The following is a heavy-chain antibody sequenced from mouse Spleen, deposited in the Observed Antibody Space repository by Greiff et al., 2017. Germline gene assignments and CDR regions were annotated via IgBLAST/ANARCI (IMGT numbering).Heavy chain of an antibody. J-gene: IGHJ4*01. V-gene: IGHV1-64*01. CDR3: ARWGYYGSSYYAMDY. D-gene: IGHD1-1*01. Sequence: QVQLQQPGAELVKPGASVTLSCKASGYTFTSYWMHWVKQRPGPGLEWIGMIHPNSGSTNYNEKFKSKATLTVDKSSSTAYMQLSSLTSEDSAVYYCARWGYYGSSYYAMDYWGQGTSVTVSS. CDR2: IHPNSGST. CDR1: GYTFTSYW.